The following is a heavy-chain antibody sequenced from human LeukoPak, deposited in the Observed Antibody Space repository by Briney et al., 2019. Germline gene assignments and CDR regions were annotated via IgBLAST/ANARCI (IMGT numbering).Heavy chain of an antibody. CDR1: GYTFSSYD. D-gene: IGHD6-19*01. CDR2: MNPNSGNT. Sequence: GASVKVSCKTSGYTFSSYDINWVRQASGQGLEWMGWMNPNSGNTGYAEKFQGRVTMTRATSINTAYMDLSSLESDDTAVYYCARGPRGSGWAHDAFDIWGQGTMVTVSS. V-gene: IGHV1-8*01. J-gene: IGHJ3*02. CDR3: ARGPRGSGWAHDAFDI.